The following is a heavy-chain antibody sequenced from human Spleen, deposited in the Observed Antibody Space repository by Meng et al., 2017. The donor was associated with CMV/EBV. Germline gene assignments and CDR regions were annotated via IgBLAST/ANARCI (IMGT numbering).Heavy chain of an antibody. V-gene: IGHV3-23*01. J-gene: IGHJ6*02. CDR1: GFTFSSYA. CDR3: VRDSSTWDYHYYGMDV. D-gene: IGHD6-13*01. Sequence: GGSLRLSCAASGFTFSSYAMSWVRQAPGKGLEWVSAISGSGGSTYYADSVKGRFTISRDNSKNTLYLQMNSLRAEDTAVYYCVRDSSTWDYHYYGMDVWGQGTTVTVSS. CDR2: ISGSGGST.